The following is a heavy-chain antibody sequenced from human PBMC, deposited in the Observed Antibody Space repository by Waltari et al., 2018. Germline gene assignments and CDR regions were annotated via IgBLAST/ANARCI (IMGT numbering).Heavy chain of an antibody. J-gene: IGHJ4*02. CDR1: GGSISSHY. D-gene: IGHD5-12*01. CDR2: IHYSGST. CDR3: AREVDGYPDY. V-gene: IGHV4-59*11. Sequence: QVQLQESGPGLVKPSETLSLTCTVSGGSISSHYWSWIRQPPGKGLDWIGYIHYSGSTNYNPSLKSRVTISVDTSKNQFSLKLSSVTAADTAVYYCAREVDGYPDYWGQGTLVTVSS.